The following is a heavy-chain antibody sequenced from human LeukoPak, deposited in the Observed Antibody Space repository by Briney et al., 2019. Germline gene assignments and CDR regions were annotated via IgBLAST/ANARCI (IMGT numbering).Heavy chain of an antibody. J-gene: IGHJ4*02. CDR3: ARVRATGIAAAGTDYFDY. D-gene: IGHD6-13*01. V-gene: IGHV1-2*02. CDR2: INPNSGGT. Sequence: ASVKVSCKASGYTFTGYYMHWVRQAPGQGLEWMGWINPNSGGTNYAQKFQGRVTMTRDTSISTAYMELSRLRSDDTAVYYCARVRATGIAAAGTDYFDYWGQGTLVTVSS. CDR1: GYTFTGYY.